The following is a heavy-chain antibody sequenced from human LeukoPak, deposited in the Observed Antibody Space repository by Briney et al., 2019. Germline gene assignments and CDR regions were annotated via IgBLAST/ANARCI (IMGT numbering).Heavy chain of an antibody. CDR2: ISSSGVST. CDR3: AKDCGGGYSSSSTGFDY. V-gene: IGHV3-23*01. D-gene: IGHD6-6*01. J-gene: IGHJ4*02. Sequence: GGSLRLSCAASGFTFSSYAMSWVRQAPGKGLEWVSTISSSGVSTYYADSVKGRFTISRDNSNNTLFLQMNSLRAEDTAVFYCAKDCGGGYSSSSTGFDYWGQGTLVTVSS. CDR1: GFTFSSYA.